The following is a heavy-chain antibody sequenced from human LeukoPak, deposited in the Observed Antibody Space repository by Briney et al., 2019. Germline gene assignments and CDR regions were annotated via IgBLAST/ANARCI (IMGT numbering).Heavy chain of an antibody. Sequence: GGSLRLSCTASGLTFTNAWMNWVRQAPGKGLEWVALIKSKTNGATTDYAAPVKGRFTISRDDSKNTLYLQMNSLKIEDTAVYYCTADDLDYYDSSGVAYWGQGTLVTVSS. CDR1: GLTFTNAW. V-gene: IGHV3-15*01. D-gene: IGHD3-22*01. J-gene: IGHJ4*02. CDR2: IKSKTNGATT. CDR3: TADDLDYYDSSGVAY.